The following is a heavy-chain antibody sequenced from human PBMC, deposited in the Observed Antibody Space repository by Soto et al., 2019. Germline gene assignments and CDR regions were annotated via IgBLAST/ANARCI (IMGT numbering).Heavy chain of an antibody. D-gene: IGHD2-2*01. Sequence: ASVKVSCKASRGTFSSYAISWVRQAPGQGLEWMGGIIPIFGTANYAQKFQGRVTITADKSTSTAYMELSSLRSEDTAVYYCARRVVVPAAIEGAYYYYGMDVWGQGTTVTVSS. V-gene: IGHV1-69*06. CDR3: ARRVVVPAAIEGAYYYYGMDV. CDR2: IIPIFGTA. CDR1: RGTFSSYA. J-gene: IGHJ6*02.